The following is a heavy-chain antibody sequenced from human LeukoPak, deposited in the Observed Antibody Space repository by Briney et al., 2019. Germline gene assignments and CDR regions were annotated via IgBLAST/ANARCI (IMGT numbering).Heavy chain of an antibody. CDR1: GGSFSDYY. D-gene: IGHD6-19*01. V-gene: IGHV4-34*01. CDR2: INHSGSS. J-gene: IGHJ4*02. Sequence: SSETLSLTCAVYGGSFSDYYWSWIRQPPGKGLEWIAEINHSGSSKYNPSLKSRVTISVDTSKNQFPLKVTSVTAADTAVYYCAKSIAVAEGNGGFDYWGQGTLVTVSS. CDR3: AKSIAVAEGNGGFDY.